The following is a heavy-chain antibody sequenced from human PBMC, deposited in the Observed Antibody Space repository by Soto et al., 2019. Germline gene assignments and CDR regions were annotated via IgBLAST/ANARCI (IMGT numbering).Heavy chain of an antibody. CDR3: ATTRTGNYYSDP. CDR1: GFTFSDYY. D-gene: IGHD1-26*01. J-gene: IGHJ5*02. Sequence: GGSLRLSCAASGFTFSDYYMSWIRQAPGKGLEWLSYIGGGSSHINYANSVKGRFTISRDNTKNSLYLQINSLRAEGTAVYYCATTRTGNYYSDPWGQGTLVTVS. V-gene: IGHV3-11*03. CDR2: IGGGSSHI.